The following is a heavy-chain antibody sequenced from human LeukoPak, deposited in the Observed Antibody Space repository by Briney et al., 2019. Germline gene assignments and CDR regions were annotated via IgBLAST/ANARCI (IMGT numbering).Heavy chain of an antibody. CDR2: ISNSSSYI. CDR3: ASRVGATVF. J-gene: IGHJ4*02. D-gene: IGHD1-26*01. Sequence: AGSLRLSCAASGFTFSSYSMNRDPPAPGQGLEWVSSISNSSSYIYYADSVKGRFTTSRDNAKNSLYLQMNSLRAEDTAVYYCASRVGATVFWGQGTLVTVSS. V-gene: IGHV3-21*01. CDR1: GFTFSSYS.